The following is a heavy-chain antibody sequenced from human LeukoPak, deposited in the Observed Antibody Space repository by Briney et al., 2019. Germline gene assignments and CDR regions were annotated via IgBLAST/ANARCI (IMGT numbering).Heavy chain of an antibody. D-gene: IGHD6-13*01. V-gene: IGHV1-8*01. Sequence: ASVKVSCKASGYTFTSYDINWVRQATGQGLEWMGWMNPNSGNTGYAQKFQGRVTMTRNTSISTAYMELSSLRAEDMALYYCAKDRLRYSSHHDAFDIWGQGTMVTVSS. CDR2: MNPNSGNT. J-gene: IGHJ3*02. CDR3: AKDRLRYSSHHDAFDI. CDR1: GYTFTSYD.